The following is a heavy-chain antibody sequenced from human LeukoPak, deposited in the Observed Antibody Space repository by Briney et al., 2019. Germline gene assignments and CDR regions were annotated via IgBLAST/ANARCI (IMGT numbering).Heavy chain of an antibody. CDR2: INPSGGST. Sequence: ASVKVSCKASGYTFTGYYMHWVRQAPGQGLEWMGIINPSGGSTSYAQKFQGRVTMTRDTSTSTVYMELSSLRSEDTAVYYCARDGVPAAQYNWFDPWGQGTLVTVSS. CDR1: GYTFTGYY. J-gene: IGHJ5*02. D-gene: IGHD2-2*01. CDR3: ARDGVPAAQYNWFDP. V-gene: IGHV1-46*01.